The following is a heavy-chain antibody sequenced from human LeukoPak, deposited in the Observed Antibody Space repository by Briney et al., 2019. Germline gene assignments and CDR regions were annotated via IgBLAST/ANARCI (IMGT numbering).Heavy chain of an antibody. CDR3: ARGRGGDYALPDY. V-gene: IGHV4-59*01. D-gene: IGHD2-21*02. J-gene: IGHJ4*02. CDR1: GGSISSYS. Sequence: PSETLSLTCTVSGGSISSYSWSWIRQPPGKGLEWIGYIYYTGSTNYNPSLKSRVTISVDTSKNQFSLKLNSVTAADTAVYYCARGRGGDYALPDYWGQGTLVTVSS. CDR2: IYYTGST.